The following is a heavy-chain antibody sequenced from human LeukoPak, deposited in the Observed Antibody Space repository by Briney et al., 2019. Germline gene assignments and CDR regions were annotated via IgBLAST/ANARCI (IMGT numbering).Heavy chain of an antibody. CDR1: GYTFTSYG. J-gene: IGHJ6*03. V-gene: IGHV1-18*01. Sequence: ASVKVSCKASGYTFTSYGISWVRQAPGQGLEWMGWISAYNGNTNYAQKLQGRVTMTTDTSTSTAYMELRSLRSDDTAVYYCARVVWAWNYVPYYYYYYMDVWGKGTTVTVSS. CDR2: ISAYNGNT. D-gene: IGHD1-7*01. CDR3: ARVVWAWNYVPYYYYYYMDV.